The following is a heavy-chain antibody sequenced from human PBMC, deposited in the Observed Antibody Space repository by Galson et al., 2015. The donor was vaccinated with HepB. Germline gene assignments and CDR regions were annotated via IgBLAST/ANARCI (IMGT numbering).Heavy chain of an antibody. Sequence: SVKVSCKASGYTFTSYGISWVRQAPGQGLEWMGWISAYNGNTNYAQKLQGRVTMATDTSTSTAYMELRSLRSDDTAVYYCARRCSSTSCYDAFDIWGQGTMVTVSS. D-gene: IGHD2-2*01. V-gene: IGHV1-18*04. CDR3: ARRCSSTSCYDAFDI. CDR2: ISAYNGNT. J-gene: IGHJ3*02. CDR1: GYTFTSYG.